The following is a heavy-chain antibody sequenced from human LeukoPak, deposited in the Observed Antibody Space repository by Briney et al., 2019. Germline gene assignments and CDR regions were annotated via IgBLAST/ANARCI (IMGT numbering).Heavy chain of an antibody. CDR3: ARGYCSSTSCYGGAFDI. Sequence: ASVKVSCKASGYTFTSYDINWVRQASGQGLEWMGGIIPIFGTANYAQKFQGRVTITADESTSTAYMELSSLRSEDTAVYYCARGYCSSTSCYGGAFDIWGQGTMVTVSS. D-gene: IGHD2-2*01. V-gene: IGHV1-69*13. J-gene: IGHJ3*02. CDR2: IIPIFGTA. CDR1: GYTFTSYD.